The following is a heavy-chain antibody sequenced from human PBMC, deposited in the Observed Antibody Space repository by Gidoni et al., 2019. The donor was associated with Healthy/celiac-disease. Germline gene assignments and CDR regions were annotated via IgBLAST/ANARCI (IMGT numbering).Heavy chain of an antibody. Sequence: EVQLLESGGGLVQPGGSLRLSCAASGFPFSSYAMRWVRQAPGKGLEWVSAISGSGGSTYYADSVKGRFTISRDNSKNTLYLQMNSLRAEDTAVYYCAKDRNGDYVVFDYWGQGTLVTVSS. CDR3: AKDRNGDYVVFDY. J-gene: IGHJ4*02. CDR1: GFPFSSYA. V-gene: IGHV3-23*01. CDR2: ISGSGGST. D-gene: IGHD4-17*01.